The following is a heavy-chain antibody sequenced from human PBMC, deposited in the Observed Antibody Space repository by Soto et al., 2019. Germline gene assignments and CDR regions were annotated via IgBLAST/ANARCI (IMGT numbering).Heavy chain of an antibody. D-gene: IGHD4-17*01. CDR3: ARNLHGDPYY. CDR1: GYTFTSYA. V-gene: IGHV1-3*01. J-gene: IGHJ4*02. CDR2: INAGNGNT. Sequence: ASVKVSCKASGYTFTSYAMHWVRQAPGQRLEWMGWINAGNGNTKYSQKLQGRVTMTTDTSTSTAYMELRSLRSDDTAVYYCARNLHGDPYYRGQGTLVTVS.